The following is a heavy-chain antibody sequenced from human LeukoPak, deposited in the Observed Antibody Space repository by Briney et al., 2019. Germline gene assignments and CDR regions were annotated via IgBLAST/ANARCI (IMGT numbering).Heavy chain of an antibody. Sequence: NPSQTLSLTCTVSGGSISSGSYYRSWIRQPAGKGLEWIGRIYSSGSTNYNPSLKSRVTISVDTSKNQFSLKLSSVTAADTAVYYYARGGTRSGYYTFDYWGQGTLVTVSS. V-gene: IGHV4-61*02. CDR1: GGSISSGSYY. CDR2: IYSSGST. CDR3: ARGGTRSGYYTFDY. J-gene: IGHJ4*02. D-gene: IGHD3-3*01.